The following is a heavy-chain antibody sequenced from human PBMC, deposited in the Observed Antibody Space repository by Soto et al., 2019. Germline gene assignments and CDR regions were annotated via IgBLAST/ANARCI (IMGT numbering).Heavy chain of an antibody. D-gene: IGHD2-21*01. V-gene: IGHV4-31*03. CDR2: IYYSGTT. Sequence: PSETLSLTCTVSGGSISSGGYYWYWIRQHPGKGLEWIGYIYYSGTTYYNPSLKSRVTISVDTSKNQFSLKLSSVTAADTAVYYCAASCVACGGFKYSGMDVWGQGTTVTVSS. CDR3: AASCVACGGFKYSGMDV. CDR1: GGSISSGGYY. J-gene: IGHJ6*02.